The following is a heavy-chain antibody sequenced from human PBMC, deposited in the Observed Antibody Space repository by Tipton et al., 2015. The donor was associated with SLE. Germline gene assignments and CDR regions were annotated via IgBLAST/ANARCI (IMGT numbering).Heavy chain of an antibody. D-gene: IGHD3-10*01. J-gene: IGHJ4*02. Sequence: GSLRLSCAATGFTFSSYAMSWVRQAPGKGLEWVSVISGSGGSTYYADSVKGQFTISRDNSKNTLYLQMNSLRDEDTAVYYCAKDKGATMVQGSWGQGTLVTVSS. CDR2: ISGSGGST. CDR1: GFTFSSYA. V-gene: IGHV3-23*01. CDR3: AKDKGATMVQGS.